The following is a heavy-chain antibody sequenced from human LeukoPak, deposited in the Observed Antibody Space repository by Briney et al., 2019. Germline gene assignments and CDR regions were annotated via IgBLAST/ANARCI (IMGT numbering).Heavy chain of an antibody. CDR2: ISSSSGTI. D-gene: IGHD1-26*01. CDR3: AREDYYDAFDI. Sequence: GGSLRLSCAASGFTFSSYSMNWVRQAPGKGLEWVSYISSSSGTIYYADSVKGRFTISRDNAKNSLYLQMNSLRAEDTAVYYCAREDYYDAFDIWGQGTMVTVSS. CDR1: GFTFSSYS. J-gene: IGHJ3*02. V-gene: IGHV3-48*01.